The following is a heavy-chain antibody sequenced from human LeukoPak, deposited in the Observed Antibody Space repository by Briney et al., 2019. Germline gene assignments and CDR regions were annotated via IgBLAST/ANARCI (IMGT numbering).Heavy chain of an antibody. J-gene: IGHJ2*01. CDR3: ARTYYDFWSGSRYWYFHL. CDR1: SGSISSYY. D-gene: IGHD3-3*01. Sequence: SETLSLTCTVSSGSISSYYWSWIRQPPGKGLEWIGYIYYSGSTNYNPSLKSRVTISVDTSKNQFSLELSSVTAADTAVYYCARTYYDFWSGSRYWYFHLWGRGTLVTVSS. V-gene: IGHV4-59*08. CDR2: IYYSGST.